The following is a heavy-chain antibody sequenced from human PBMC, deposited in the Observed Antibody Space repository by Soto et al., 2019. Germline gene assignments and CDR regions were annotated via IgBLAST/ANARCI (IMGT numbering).Heavy chain of an antibody. CDR1: GGSISNGGYY. V-gene: IGHV4-31*03. CDR2: IYYSGST. Sequence: SETLSLTCTVSGGSISNGGYYWSWIRQHPGKGLEWIGYIYYSGSTYYNPSLKSRVTISVDTSKTQFFLKLSSVTAADTAVYYCARAWTATAGWANWFDRWGQGTLVTVSS. J-gene: IGHJ5*02. D-gene: IGHD6-13*01. CDR3: ARAWTATAGWANWFDR.